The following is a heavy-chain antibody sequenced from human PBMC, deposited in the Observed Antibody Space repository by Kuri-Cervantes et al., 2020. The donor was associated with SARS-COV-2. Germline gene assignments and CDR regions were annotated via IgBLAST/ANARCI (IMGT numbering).Heavy chain of an antibody. D-gene: IGHD2-2*01. CDR1: GGTFSSYA. Sequence: VKVSCKASGGTFSSYAISWVRQAPGQGLEWMGRIIPIFGTANYAQKFQGRVTITADESTSTAYMELSRLRSDDTAVYYCARVLGSSTSCYWDWGQGTLVTVSS. V-gene: IGHV1-69*13. J-gene: IGHJ4*02. CDR2: IIPIFGTA. CDR3: ARVLGSSTSCYWD.